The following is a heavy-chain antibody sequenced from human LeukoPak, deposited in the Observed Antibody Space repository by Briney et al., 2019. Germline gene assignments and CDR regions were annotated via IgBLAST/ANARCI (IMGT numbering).Heavy chain of an antibody. CDR1: GFTFSNAW. D-gene: IGHD6-19*01. CDR3: ARSLLPAVAAPYYFDY. CDR2: IKSKTDGGTT. Sequence: GGSLRLSCAASGFTFSNAWMSWVRQAPGKGLEWVGRIKSKTDGGTTDYAAPVKGRFTISRDDSKNTLYLQMNSLKTEDTAVYYCARSLLPAVAAPYYFDYWGQGTLVTVSS. J-gene: IGHJ4*02. V-gene: IGHV3-15*01.